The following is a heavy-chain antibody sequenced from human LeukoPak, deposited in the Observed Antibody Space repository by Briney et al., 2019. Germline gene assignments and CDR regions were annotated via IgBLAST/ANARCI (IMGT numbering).Heavy chain of an antibody. CDR1: GFTFDDYA. V-gene: IGHV3-9*01. CDR3: AKGGLRYFDWLSYFDY. D-gene: IGHD3-9*01. J-gene: IGHJ4*02. CDR2: ISWNSGSI. Sequence: GGSLRLSCAASGFTFDDYAMHWVRQAPGKGLEWASGISWNSGSIGYADSVKGRFTISRDNAKNSLYLQMNSLRAEDTALYYCAKGGLRYFDWLSYFDYWGQGTLVTVSS.